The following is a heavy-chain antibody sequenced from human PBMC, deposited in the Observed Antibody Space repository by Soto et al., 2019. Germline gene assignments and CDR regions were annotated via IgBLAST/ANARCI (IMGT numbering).Heavy chain of an antibody. D-gene: IGHD3-22*01. V-gene: IGHV1-58*02. CDR2: IVVGSGNT. CDR1: GFTFTSSA. CDR3: AADGYYYDSSGYYFRNKGAFDI. J-gene: IGHJ3*02. Sequence: AASVKVSCKASGFTFTSSAMQWVRQARGQRLEWIGWIVVGSGNTNYAQKFQERVTITRDMSTSTAYMELSSLRSEDTAVYYCAADGYYYDSSGYYFRNKGAFDISGQGTMVTVSS.